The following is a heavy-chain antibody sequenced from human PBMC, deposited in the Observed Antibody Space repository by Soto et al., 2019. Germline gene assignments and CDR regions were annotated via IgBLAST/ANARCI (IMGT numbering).Heavy chain of an antibody. V-gene: IGHV3-73*01. J-gene: IGHJ4*02. Sequence: GGSLRLSCAASGFTFSGSAMHWVRQVSGKGLEWVGRIRSKANSYATAYAASVKGRFTISRDDSKNTAYLQMNSLRAEDTAVYYCAKVAPYDSGTYHGYFDYWGQGTLVTVSS. CDR2: IRSKANSYAT. CDR1: GFTFSGSA. D-gene: IGHD3-10*01. CDR3: AKVAPYDSGTYHGYFDY.